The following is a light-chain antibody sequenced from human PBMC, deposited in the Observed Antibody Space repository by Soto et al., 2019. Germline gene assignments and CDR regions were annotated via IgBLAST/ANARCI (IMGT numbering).Light chain of an antibody. V-gene: IGLV1-40*01. Sequence: QSVLKNAVSVSEAPGEGVTILCTESSSNIGAGYDVHWYQQLPGTAPKLLIYGNSNRPSGVPDRFSGSKSGTSASLAITGLQAEDEADYYCQSYDRSLSGLHVFGTEPKVTVL. CDR3: QSYDRSLSGLHV. CDR1: SSNIGAGYD. J-gene: IGLJ1*01. CDR2: GNS.